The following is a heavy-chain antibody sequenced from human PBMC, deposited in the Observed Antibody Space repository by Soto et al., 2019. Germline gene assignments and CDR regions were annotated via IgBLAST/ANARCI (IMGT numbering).Heavy chain of an antibody. CDR3: AKSTGYSSGWYWVY. V-gene: IGHV3-23*01. D-gene: IGHD6-19*01. CDR1: GFTFSSYA. J-gene: IGHJ4*02. CDR2: ISGSGGST. Sequence: GGSLRLSCAASGFTFSSYAMSWVRQAPGKGLEWVSAISGSGGSTYYADSVKGRFTISRDNSKNTLYLQMNSLRAEDTAVYYCAKSTGYSSGWYWVYWGQGTLVTVSS.